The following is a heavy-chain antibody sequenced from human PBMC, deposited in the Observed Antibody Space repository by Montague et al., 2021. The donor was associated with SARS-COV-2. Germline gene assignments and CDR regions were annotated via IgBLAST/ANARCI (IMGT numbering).Heavy chain of an antibody. Sequence: SETLSLTCGVSGASIMGYHWSWVRKPPGRGLEWIGDVRASGTPNYNPSLNNRITISIDPSKAQFSLILTSVDAADTAVYYCARFFRVGTSSAFDHWGQGILVTVSS. CDR1: GASIMGYH. V-gene: IGHV4-4*08. CDR2: VRASGTP. D-gene: IGHD3-10*01. J-gene: IGHJ5*02. CDR3: ARFFRVGTSSAFDH.